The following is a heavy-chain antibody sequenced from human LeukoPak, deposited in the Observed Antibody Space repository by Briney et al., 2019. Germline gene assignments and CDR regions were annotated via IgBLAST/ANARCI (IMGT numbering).Heavy chain of an antibody. Sequence: TSETLSLTCSVSGGSFSGYYWTWIRQPAGKGLEWIGYIYYSGNTYYNPSLKSRLTISVDTSKNQFSLQLTSVTAADTAVYYCARARRFAAAGTTAFDIWGQGTMVTVSS. V-gene: IGHV4-59*06. J-gene: IGHJ3*02. CDR1: GGSFSGYY. CDR2: IYYSGNT. D-gene: IGHD6-13*01. CDR3: ARARRFAAAGTTAFDI.